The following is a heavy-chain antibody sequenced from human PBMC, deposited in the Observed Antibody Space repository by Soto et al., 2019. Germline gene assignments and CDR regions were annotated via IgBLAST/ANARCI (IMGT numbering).Heavy chain of an antibody. CDR1: GFTFRSYW. J-gene: IGHJ4*02. Sequence: EVHLVESGGGLVLPGGSRRLSCAASGFTFRSYWLSWVRQTPGKGLEWVGNINQDGSEKYYVDSGRGRCTISRDNAANSLYLQMNSLRAEDTAVYYCARTMTARTDDYWGQGTLVTVSS. CDR3: ARTMTARTDDY. CDR2: INQDGSEK. V-gene: IGHV3-7*01. D-gene: IGHD3-22*01.